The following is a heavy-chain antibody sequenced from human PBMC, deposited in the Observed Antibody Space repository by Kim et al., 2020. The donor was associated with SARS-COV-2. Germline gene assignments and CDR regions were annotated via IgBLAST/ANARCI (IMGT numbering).Heavy chain of an antibody. CDR3: ARDFWTTVTTQDRS. J-gene: IGHJ4*02. V-gene: IGHV3-30-3*01. Sequence: GGSLRLSCAASGFTFSSYAMHWVRQAPGKGLEWVAVISYDGSNKYYADSVKGRFTISRDNSKNTLYLQMNSLRAEDTAVYYCARDFWTTVTTQDRSWGQGTLVTVSS. D-gene: IGHD4-17*01. CDR1: GFTFSSYA. CDR2: ISYDGSNK.